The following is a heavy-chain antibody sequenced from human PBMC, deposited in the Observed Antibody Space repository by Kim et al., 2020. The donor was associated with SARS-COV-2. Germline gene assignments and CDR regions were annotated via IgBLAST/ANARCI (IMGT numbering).Heavy chain of an antibody. D-gene: IGHD1-26*01. Sequence: SETLSLTCTVSGGSVSSGSYYWSWIRQPPGKGLEWIGYIYYSGSTNYNPSLKSRVTISVDTSKNQFSLKLSSVTAADTAVYYCARVRSFGSYYEVRWFDPWGQGTLVTVSS. V-gene: IGHV4-61*01. CDR1: GGSVSSGSYY. J-gene: IGHJ5*02. CDR2: IYYSGST. CDR3: ARVRSFGSYYEVRWFDP.